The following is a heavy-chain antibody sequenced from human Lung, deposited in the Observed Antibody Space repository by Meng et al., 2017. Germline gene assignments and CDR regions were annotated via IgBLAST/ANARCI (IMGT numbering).Heavy chain of an antibody. Sequence: GQVHQWGGRLLQPSQTLSLPCVVSGGSFSDYSWSWIRPPPGKGVEWIGEINHSGSTNYNPPLENRATISVDTSQNNLSLKLSSVTAADSAVYYCARGPTTMAHDFDYWGQGTLVTVSS. V-gene: IGHV4-34*01. CDR3: ARGPTTMAHDFDY. CDR2: INHSGST. CDR1: GGSFSDYS. D-gene: IGHD4-11*01. J-gene: IGHJ4*02.